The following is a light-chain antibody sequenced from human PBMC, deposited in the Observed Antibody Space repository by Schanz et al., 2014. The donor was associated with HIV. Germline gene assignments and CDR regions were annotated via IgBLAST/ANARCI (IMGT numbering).Light chain of an antibody. J-gene: IGLJ2*01. CDR2: DVT. CDR3: SSYAGTPTFVV. CDR1: SRDIGGHDY. V-gene: IGLV2-14*03. Sequence: QSALTQPASVSGSPGQSITISCSGTSRDIGGHDYVSWYQQHPGQAPKLLIYDVTYRPSGISNRFSGSKSGNTASLTISGLQAEDEADYYCSSYAGTPTFVVFGGGTKLTVL.